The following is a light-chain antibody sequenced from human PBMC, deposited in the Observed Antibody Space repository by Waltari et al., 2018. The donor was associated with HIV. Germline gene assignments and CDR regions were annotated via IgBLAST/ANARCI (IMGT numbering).Light chain of an antibody. V-gene: IGLV2-14*01. J-gene: IGLJ2*01. CDR3: SSFTTSTTLL. CDR1: SSDVGGYNY. CDR2: NGT. Sequence: QSALTQPASVSGSPGQSITISCSGTSSDVGGYNYVAWYQQHPGKAPKLVIYNGTKRPSVVAYRCSGSKSGTTASLTISGLHAEDEADYFCSSFTTSTTLLFGGGTKLTV.